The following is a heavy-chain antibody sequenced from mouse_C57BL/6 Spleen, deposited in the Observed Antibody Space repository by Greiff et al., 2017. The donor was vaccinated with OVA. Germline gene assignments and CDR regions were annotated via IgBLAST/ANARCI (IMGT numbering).Heavy chain of an antibody. D-gene: IGHD2-3*01. Sequence: EVQLQQSGPELVKPGASVKISCKASGYTFTDYYMNWVKQSHGKSLEWIGDINPNNGGTSYNQKFKGKATSTVDKSSSTAYMELRSLTSEDSAVYYCARGGGYYYFDYWGQGTTLTVSS. CDR2: INPNNGGT. V-gene: IGHV1-26*01. J-gene: IGHJ2*01. CDR1: GYTFTDYY. CDR3: ARGGGYYYFDY.